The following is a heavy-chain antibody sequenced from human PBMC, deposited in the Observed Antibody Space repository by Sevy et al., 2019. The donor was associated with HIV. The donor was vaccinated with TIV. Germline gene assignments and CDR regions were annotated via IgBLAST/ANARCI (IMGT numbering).Heavy chain of an antibody. CDR3: AKDMGGFETLDYYSYYGMDF. Sequence: GGSLRLSCAASGFRFDDYAMHWVRQVPGKSPEWVSGISWNSYRIDYADSVRGRFTISRDNAKNSLFLQMNSLRVEDTALYYCAKDMGGFETLDYYSYYGMDFWGQGTTVTVSS. J-gene: IGHJ6*02. CDR1: GFRFDDYA. V-gene: IGHV3-9*01. CDR2: ISWNSYRI. D-gene: IGHD3-16*01.